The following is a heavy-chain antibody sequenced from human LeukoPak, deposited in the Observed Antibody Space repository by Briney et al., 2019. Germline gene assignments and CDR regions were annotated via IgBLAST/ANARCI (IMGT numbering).Heavy chain of an antibody. CDR2: IYTSGST. D-gene: IGHD1-26*01. Sequence: PSETLSLTCTVSGGSISSYYWSWIRQPAGKGLEWIGRIYTSGSTNYNPSLKSRVTMSVDTSKNQFSLKQSSVTAADTAVYYCARENIVVGATYPDYWGQGTLVTVSS. J-gene: IGHJ4*02. CDR1: GGSISSYY. V-gene: IGHV4-4*07. CDR3: ARENIVVGATYPDY.